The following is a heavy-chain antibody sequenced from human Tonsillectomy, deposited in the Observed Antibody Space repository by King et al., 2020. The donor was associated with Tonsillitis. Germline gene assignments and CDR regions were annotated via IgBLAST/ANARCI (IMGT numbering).Heavy chain of an antibody. D-gene: IGHD3-10*01. CDR3: AREVYYGRAFDI. CDR1: GLTFSNYW. V-gene: IGHV3-7*04. J-gene: IGHJ3*02. Sequence: VQLVESGGGLVQPGGSLRLSCAASGLTFSNYWMSWVRQAPGKGLEWVANIKEDGSEKYYVDSVKGRFTISRDNAKNSLYLQMNSLRAEDTAVYYCAREVYYGRAFDIWGQGTMVIVS. CDR2: IKEDGSEK.